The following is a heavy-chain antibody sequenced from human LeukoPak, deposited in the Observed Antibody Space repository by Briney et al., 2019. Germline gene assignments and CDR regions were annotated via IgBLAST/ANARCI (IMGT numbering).Heavy chain of an antibody. CDR2: ISKDGSDK. CDR3: ARDYWWNYDY. D-gene: IGHD1-7*01. V-gene: IGHV3-30-3*01. Sequence: PGKSLRLSCVASGFTFSSYAMHWVRQAPGKGLEWVAVISKDGSDKYYPGSVRGRFTISRDNSKNTIYLQMDSLRAEDTAIYYCARDYWWNYDYWGQGTLVTVSS. J-gene: IGHJ4*02. CDR1: GFTFSSYA.